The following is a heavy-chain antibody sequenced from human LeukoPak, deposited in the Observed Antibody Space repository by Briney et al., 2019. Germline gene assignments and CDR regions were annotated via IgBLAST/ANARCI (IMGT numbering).Heavy chain of an antibody. J-gene: IGHJ6*02. Sequence: SETLSLTCTVSGGSISSYYWSWIRQPPGKGLEWIGYIYYSGSTNYDPSLKSRVTISVDTSKNQFSLKLSSVTAADTAVYYCARDSLVGATRGFFDYGMDVWGQGTTVTVSS. CDR1: GGSISSYY. D-gene: IGHD1-26*01. CDR3: ARDSLVGATRGFFDYGMDV. V-gene: IGHV4-59*01. CDR2: IYYSGST.